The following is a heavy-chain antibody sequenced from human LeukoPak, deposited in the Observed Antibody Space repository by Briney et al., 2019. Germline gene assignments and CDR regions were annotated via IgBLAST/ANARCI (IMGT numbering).Heavy chain of an antibody. CDR2: ISAYNGNT. D-gene: IGHD1-26*01. CDR1: GYTFTSYG. V-gene: IGHV1-18*01. CDR3: ARRRSGSYHLDY. J-gene: IGHJ4*02. Sequence: GASVKVSCKASGYTFTSYGISWVRQAPGQGLEWMGWISAYNGNTNYAQKLQGRVTMTTDTSTSTDYMELRSLRSDDTAVYYCARRRSGSYHLDYWGQGTLVTVSS.